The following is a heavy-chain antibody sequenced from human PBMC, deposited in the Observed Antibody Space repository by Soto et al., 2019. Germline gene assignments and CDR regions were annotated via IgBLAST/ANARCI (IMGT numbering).Heavy chain of an antibody. CDR3: ARDRGVTPPVAGNTHYYYYMDV. CDR1: GYSFTNYG. V-gene: IGHV1-18*01. Sequence: QAQLVQSGGEVKKPGASVKVSCKASGYSFTNYGITWVRQAPGQGFEWMGRISAYNGDTNYAQKLHGRVTMTTDASTSTAYLELRSLRSHDTAVYYCARDRGVTPPVAGNTHYYYYMDVWGKGTTVTVSS. CDR2: ISAYNGDT. J-gene: IGHJ6*03. D-gene: IGHD6-19*01.